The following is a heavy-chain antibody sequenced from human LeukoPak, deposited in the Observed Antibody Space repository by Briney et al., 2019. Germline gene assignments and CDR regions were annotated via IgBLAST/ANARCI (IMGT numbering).Heavy chain of an antibody. CDR3: AGEGYYGSGSYYDY. J-gene: IGHJ4*02. Sequence: TGGSLRLSCAASGFTFSNNAMHWVRQAPGKGLEWVSAISGGGGSTYYTDSVKGRFTISRDNSKNTLYLQMNSLRAEDTAVYYCAGEGYYGSGSYYDYWGQGTLVTVSS. CDR1: GFTFSNNA. D-gene: IGHD3-10*01. V-gene: IGHV3-23*01. CDR2: ISGGGGST.